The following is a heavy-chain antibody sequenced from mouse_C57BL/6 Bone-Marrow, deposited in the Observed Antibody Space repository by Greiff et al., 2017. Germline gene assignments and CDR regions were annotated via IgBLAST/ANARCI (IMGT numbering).Heavy chain of an antibody. D-gene: IGHD1-1*01. Sequence: VKLVESGAELVRPGASVTLSCKASGYTFTDYDMHWVKQTPVHGLEWIGAIDPETGGTSYNQKFKGKAILTADKSSSTAYMELRSLTSEDSAVYYCTRDYYGSRVYYYAMDYWGQGTSVTVSS. J-gene: IGHJ4*01. CDR1: GYTFTDYD. CDR2: IDPETGGT. CDR3: TRDYYGSRVYYYAMDY. V-gene: IGHV1-15*01.